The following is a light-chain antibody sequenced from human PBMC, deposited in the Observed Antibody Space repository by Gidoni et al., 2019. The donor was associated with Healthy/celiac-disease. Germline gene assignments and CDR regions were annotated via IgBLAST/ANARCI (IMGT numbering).Light chain of an antibody. CDR2: GAS. J-gene: IGKJ4*01. CDR3: QQYGSSPLT. CDR1: QSVSSSY. V-gene: IGKV3-20*01. Sequence: DIVLTQSPGTLSLSTGERDTLSCRASQSVSSSYLAWYQQKPGQAPRLLIYGASSRATGIPDRFSGSGSGTDFTLTISRLEPEDFAVYSCQQYGSSPLTFGGGTKVEIK.